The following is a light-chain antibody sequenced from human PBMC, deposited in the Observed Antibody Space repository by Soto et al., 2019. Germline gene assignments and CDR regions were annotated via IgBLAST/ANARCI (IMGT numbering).Light chain of an antibody. J-gene: IGLJ1*01. V-gene: IGLV1-40*01. Sequence: QSVLTQPPSVSGAPGQRGTISRTGSSSNIGAHYDVHWYQQLPGTAPKLLIYGNSNRPSGVPDRFSGSKSGTSASLAITGLQAEDEADYYCQSYDNSLSVYVFGTGTKVTVL. CDR3: QSYDNSLSVYV. CDR1: SSNIGAHYD. CDR2: GNS.